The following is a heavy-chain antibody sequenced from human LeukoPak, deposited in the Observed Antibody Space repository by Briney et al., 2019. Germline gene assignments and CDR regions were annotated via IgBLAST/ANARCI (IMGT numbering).Heavy chain of an antibody. D-gene: IGHD4-23*01. CDR3: ARQWPETTVVTQGRADAFDI. J-gene: IGHJ3*02. CDR2: IYSGGST. Sequence: PGGSLRLSCAASGFTVSSNYMSWVRQATGKGLEWVSVIYSGGSTYYADSVKGRFTISRDNSKNTLYLQMNSLRAEDTAVYYCARQWPETTVVTQGRADAFDIWGQGTMVTVSS. V-gene: IGHV3-53*01. CDR1: GFTVSSNY.